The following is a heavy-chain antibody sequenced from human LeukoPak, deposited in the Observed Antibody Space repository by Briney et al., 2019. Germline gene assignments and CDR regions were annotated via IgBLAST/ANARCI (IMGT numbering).Heavy chain of an antibody. CDR1: GYTFTGYY. V-gene: IGHV1-69*13. Sequence: GASVKVSCKASGYTFTGYYMHWVRQAPGQGLEWMGGIIPIFGTANYAQKFQGRVTITADESTSTAYMELSSLRSEDTAVYYCARDSSGYYGAFDIWGQGTMVTVSS. D-gene: IGHD3-22*01. J-gene: IGHJ3*02. CDR3: ARDSSGYYGAFDI. CDR2: IIPIFGTA.